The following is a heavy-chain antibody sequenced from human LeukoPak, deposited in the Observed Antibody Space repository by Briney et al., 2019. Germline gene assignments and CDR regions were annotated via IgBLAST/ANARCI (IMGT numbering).Heavy chain of an antibody. V-gene: IGHV3-7*01. Sequence: GGSLRLSCAASGFTVSSTYMSWVRQAPGKGLEWVATINPDGSGKYYVDSMKGRLTISRDNAKKSLDLQMNSLRVEDTAVYYCAGDDSDIWGQGTMVTVS. CDR2: INPDGSGK. CDR3: AGDDSDI. J-gene: IGHJ3*02. CDR1: GFTVSSTY.